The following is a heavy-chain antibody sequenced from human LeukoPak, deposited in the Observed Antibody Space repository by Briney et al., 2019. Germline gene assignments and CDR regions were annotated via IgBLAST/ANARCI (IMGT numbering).Heavy chain of an antibody. CDR2: ISGDGGST. Sequence: GGSLRLSCAASGFTFSSYWMHWVRQAPGKGLVWVSRISGDGGSTNYADSVKGRFTISRDNAKNTLFLQMNSLRVEDTAFYYCAREGFSGWPYDYWGQGTLVTVSS. D-gene: IGHD6-19*01. J-gene: IGHJ4*02. CDR1: GFTFSSYW. CDR3: AREGFSGWPYDY. V-gene: IGHV3-74*01.